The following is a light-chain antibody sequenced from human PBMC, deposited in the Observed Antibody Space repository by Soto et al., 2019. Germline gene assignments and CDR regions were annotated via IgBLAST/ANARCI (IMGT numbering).Light chain of an antibody. V-gene: IGKV1-5*01. Sequence: DVQMTQSPSTLSASVGDRVTITCRASQSISSWLAWYQQKPGKAPKLLIYDASSLESGVPSRFSGSGSGTEFTLTISSLQPDDFATYYCQQYNSYSLAFGGGTKVEIK. CDR1: QSISSW. CDR3: QQYNSYSLA. J-gene: IGKJ4*01. CDR2: DAS.